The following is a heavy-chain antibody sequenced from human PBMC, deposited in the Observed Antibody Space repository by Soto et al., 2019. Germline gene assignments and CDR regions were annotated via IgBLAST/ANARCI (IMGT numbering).Heavy chain of an antibody. Sequence: ASVKVSCKASGYTFTSYYMHWVRQAPGQGLEWMGIINPSGGSTSYAQKFQGRVTMTRDTSTSTVYMELSSLRSEDTAVYYCAREGSSSSSYYYGMDVWGQATTVTVSS. V-gene: IGHV1-46*01. CDR2: INPSGGST. J-gene: IGHJ6*02. CDR1: GYTFTSYY. D-gene: IGHD6-6*01. CDR3: AREGSSSSSYYYGMDV.